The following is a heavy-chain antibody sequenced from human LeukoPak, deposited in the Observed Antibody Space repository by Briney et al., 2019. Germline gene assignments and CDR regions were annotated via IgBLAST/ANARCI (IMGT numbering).Heavy chain of an antibody. CDR3: ARAAPSGYYDILTGSVDWFVP. CDR1: GGTFTSYA. J-gene: IGHJ5*02. Sequence: GASVTVSCKASGGTFTSYAISWVRQAPGQGLEWVGGIIPIFGTPHYAQKLQGRVTISCDESTSTPYMELCSTGSEDTAVYYCARAAPSGYYDILTGSVDWFVPWGQKTLVTVSS. D-gene: IGHD3-9*01. CDR2: IIPIFGTP. V-gene: IGHV1-69*13.